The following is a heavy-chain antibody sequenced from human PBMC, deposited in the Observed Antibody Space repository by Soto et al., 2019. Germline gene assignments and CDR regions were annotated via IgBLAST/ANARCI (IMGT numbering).Heavy chain of an antibody. CDR1: GGTFSSYA. V-gene: IGHV1-69*10. Sequence: SVKVSCKSSGGTFSSYAISWVRQAPGQGLEWMGGVIPVFGLATYAQKVQGRVTITADKSTNTAYMELTSLRSDDTGVYYCARDHGGATMALLYWGQGSQVTVSS. CDR2: VIPVFGLA. D-gene: IGHD3-10*01. CDR3: ARDHGGATMALLY. J-gene: IGHJ4*02.